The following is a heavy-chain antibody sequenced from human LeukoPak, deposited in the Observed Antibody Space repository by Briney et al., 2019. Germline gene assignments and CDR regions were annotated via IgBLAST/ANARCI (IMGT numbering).Heavy chain of an antibody. D-gene: IGHD5-12*01. Sequence: SETLSLTCTVSGGSISSSSYYWGWIRQPPGKGLEWIGSMYYSGSAYYNPSLKSRVTISVDTSKNQFSLKLSSVTAADTAVYYCARRVASLFAASVDVWGQGTTVTVSS. CDR3: ARRVASLFAASVDV. V-gene: IGHV4-39*01. CDR2: MYYSGSA. CDR1: GGSISSSSYY. J-gene: IGHJ6*02.